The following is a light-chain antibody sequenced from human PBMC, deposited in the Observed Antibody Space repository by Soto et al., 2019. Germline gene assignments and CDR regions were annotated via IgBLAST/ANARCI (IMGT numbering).Light chain of an antibody. J-gene: IGKJ5*01. CDR2: AAS. CDR1: QGISTY. Sequence: DIRMTQSPSSLSASVGDRVTISCRASQGISTYVNWYQQKPGKGPNLLIYAASKLQDRVPSRFSGSGSATDFTLPISSLQPEDFPNYYCQQGLSAPITFGQGTRLPI. V-gene: IGKV1-39*01. CDR3: QQGLSAPIT.